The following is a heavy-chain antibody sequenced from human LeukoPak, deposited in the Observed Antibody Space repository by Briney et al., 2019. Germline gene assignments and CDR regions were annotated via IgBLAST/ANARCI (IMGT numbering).Heavy chain of an antibody. J-gene: IGHJ4*02. CDR3: ARCGVDTAMTQAKY. D-gene: IGHD5-18*01. Sequence: GGSLRLSCAASGFTFSSYWMSWVRQAPGKGLEWLSYISGSGLTIYYADSVKGRFTISRDNAKNSLYLQMNSLRAEDTAVYYCARCGVDTAMTQAKYWGQGTLLTVSS. CDR2: ISGSGLTI. CDR1: GFTFSSYW. V-gene: IGHV3-48*04.